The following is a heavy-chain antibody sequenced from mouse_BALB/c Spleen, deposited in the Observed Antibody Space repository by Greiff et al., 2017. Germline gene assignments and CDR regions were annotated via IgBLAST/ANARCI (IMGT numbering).Heavy chain of an antibody. J-gene: IGHJ4*01. Sequence: QVQLQQSGAELARPGASVKLSCKASGYTFTSYWMQWVKQRPGQGLEWIGAIYPGDGDTRYTQKFKGKATLTADKSSSTAYMQLSSLASEDSAVYYCARGGLLRLRSAMDYWGQGTSVTVSS. CDR1: GYTFTSYW. D-gene: IGHD1-2*01. CDR2: IYPGDGDT. V-gene: IGHV1-87*01. CDR3: ARGGLLRLRSAMDY.